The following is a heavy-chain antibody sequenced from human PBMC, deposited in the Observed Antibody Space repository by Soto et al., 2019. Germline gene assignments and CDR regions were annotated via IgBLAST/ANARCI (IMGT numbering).Heavy chain of an antibody. J-gene: IGHJ4*02. Sequence: QVQLVQSGAEVKKPGSSVKVSCKASGGTFSSYTFIWVRQAPGQGLEWMGRIIPIIGKATSAQNFQGRVTINADQSTSTGNLGVSRLGSEDTGVFFCGMGGDVINPEGPIFFYWGQGTLVTVSS. V-gene: IGHV1-69*02. D-gene: IGHD2-21*02. CDR3: GMGGDVINPEGPIFFY. CDR2: IIPIIGKA. CDR1: GGTFSSYT.